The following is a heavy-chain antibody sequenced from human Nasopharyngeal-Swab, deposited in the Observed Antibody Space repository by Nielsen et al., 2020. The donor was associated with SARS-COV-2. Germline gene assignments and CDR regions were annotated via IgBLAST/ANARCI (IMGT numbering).Heavy chain of an antibody. D-gene: IGHD2-21*02. CDR3: AKDLMLGLGLVTAILPYYYGMDV. CDR2: VTTRGNYI. J-gene: IGHJ6*02. CDR1: GFPFSSYT. V-gene: IGHV3-21*01. Sequence: GGSLRLSCAASGFPFSSYTMNWVRQAPGKGLEWVSSVTTRGNYIYYADSVKGRFTISRDNSKNTLFLQMNSLRAEDTAVYYCAKDLMLGLGLVTAILPYYYGMDVWGQATTVTVSS.